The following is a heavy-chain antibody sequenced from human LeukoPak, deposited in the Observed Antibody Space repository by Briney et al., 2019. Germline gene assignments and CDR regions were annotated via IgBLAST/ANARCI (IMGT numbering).Heavy chain of an antibody. D-gene: IGHD2-15*01. J-gene: IGHJ3*02. CDR1: GGSISSYY. V-gene: IGHV4-59*08. CDR3: ARRFLSCSGGSCYHNAFDI. CDR2: IYYSGST. Sequence: SETLSLTCTVSGGSISSYYWSWIRQPPGKGLEWIGYIYYSGSTNYNPSLKSRVTISVDTSKNQFSLKLSSVTAADTAVYYCARRFLSCSGGSCYHNAFDIWGQGTMVTVSS.